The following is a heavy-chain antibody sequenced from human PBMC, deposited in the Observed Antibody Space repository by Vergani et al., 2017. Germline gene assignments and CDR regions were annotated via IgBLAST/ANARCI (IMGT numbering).Heavy chain of an antibody. CDR3: ARAFRGYCSSTSCQRPHVGFDP. V-gene: IGHV1-69*01. Sequence: QVQLVQSGAEVKKPGSSVKVSCKASGGTFSSYAISWVRQAPGQGLEWMGGIIPIFGTANYAQKFQGRVTITADESTSTAYMGLSSLRSEDTAVYYCARAFRGYCSSTSCQRPHVGFDPWGQGTLVTVSS. J-gene: IGHJ5*02. CDR1: GGTFSSYA. D-gene: IGHD2-2*03. CDR2: IIPIFGTA.